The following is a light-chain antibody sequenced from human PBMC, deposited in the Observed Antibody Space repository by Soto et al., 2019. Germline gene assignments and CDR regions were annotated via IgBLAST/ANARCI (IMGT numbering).Light chain of an antibody. CDR1: QSVSNNY. V-gene: IGKV3-20*01. Sequence: EIVLTQSPGTLSLSPGERATLSCRASQSVSNNYLAWYQQKPGQAPRLLIYGASNRATGIPDRFSGSGSGKDFTLIISRLEPDDFAVYYCQQYGSSGTFGQGTKVEIK. CDR2: GAS. J-gene: IGKJ1*01. CDR3: QQYGSSGT.